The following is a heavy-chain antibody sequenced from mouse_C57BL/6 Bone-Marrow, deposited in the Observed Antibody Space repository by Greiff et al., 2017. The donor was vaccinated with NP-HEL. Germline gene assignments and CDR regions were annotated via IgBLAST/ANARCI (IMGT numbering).Heavy chain of an antibody. Sequence: QVQLQQPGAELVRPGTSVKLSCKASGYTFTNYWIGWAKQRPGHGLEWIGEIYPGGGCTNYNEKFKGKATLTADKSSSTAYMQFSSLTSEDSAIYYCARNDGSSFYYAMDYWGQGTSVTVSS. D-gene: IGHD1-1*01. CDR2: IYPGGGCT. CDR1: GYTFTNYW. J-gene: IGHJ4*01. V-gene: IGHV1-63*01. CDR3: ARNDGSSFYYAMDY.